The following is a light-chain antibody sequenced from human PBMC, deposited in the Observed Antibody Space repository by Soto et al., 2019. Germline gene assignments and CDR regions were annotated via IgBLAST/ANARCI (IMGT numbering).Light chain of an antibody. V-gene: IGKV3-11*01. CDR1: QSVSSY. CDR2: DAS. J-gene: IGKJ1*01. Sequence: IVLTQSPATLSLSPGERATLSCRASQSVSSYLAWYQQKPGQAPRLLIYDASNRATGIPARFSGSGSGTEFTLTISSLEPEDFAVYYCQQYGSSPWTFGQGTKVDIK. CDR3: QQYGSSPWT.